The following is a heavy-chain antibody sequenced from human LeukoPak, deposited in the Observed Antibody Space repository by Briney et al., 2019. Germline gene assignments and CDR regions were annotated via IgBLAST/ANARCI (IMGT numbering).Heavy chain of an antibody. CDR2: IYYSGST. V-gene: IGHV4-59*01. J-gene: IGHJ4*02. D-gene: IGHD1-1*01. CDR3: ARHLNWSFDY. CDR1: GGPISSYY. Sequence: SETLSLTCTVSGGPISSYYWSWIRQPPGKGLEWIGYIYYSGSTNYNPSLKSRVTISVDTSKNQFSLKLSSVTAADTAVYYCARHLNWSFDYWGQGTLVTVSS.